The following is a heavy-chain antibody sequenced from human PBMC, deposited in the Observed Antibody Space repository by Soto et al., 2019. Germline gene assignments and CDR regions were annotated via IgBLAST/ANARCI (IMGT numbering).Heavy chain of an antibody. Sequence: GGSLRLSCAASGFTVSSNYMSWVRQAPGKGLEWVSVIYSGGSTYYADSVKGRFTISRDNSKNTLYLQMNSLRAEDTAVYYCARAAGYCSSTSCYVGPMEDWGQGTLVTVSS. V-gene: IGHV3-53*01. CDR2: IYSGGST. D-gene: IGHD2-2*03. CDR1: GFTVSSNY. CDR3: ARAAGYCSSTSCYVGPMED. J-gene: IGHJ4*02.